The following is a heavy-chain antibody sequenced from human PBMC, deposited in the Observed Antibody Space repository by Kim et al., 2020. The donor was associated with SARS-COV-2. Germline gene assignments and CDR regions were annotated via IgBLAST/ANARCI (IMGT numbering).Heavy chain of an antibody. Sequence: GGSLRLSCAASGFTFSDHYMDWVRQAPGKGLEWVGRTRNKANSYTTEYAASVKGRFTISRDDSKNSLYLQMNSLKTEDTAVYYCTIAAAGIDYWGQGTLGTVSS. CDR1: GFTFSDHY. CDR3: TIAAAGIDY. CDR2: TRNKANSYTT. V-gene: IGHV3-72*01. D-gene: IGHD6-13*01. J-gene: IGHJ4*02.